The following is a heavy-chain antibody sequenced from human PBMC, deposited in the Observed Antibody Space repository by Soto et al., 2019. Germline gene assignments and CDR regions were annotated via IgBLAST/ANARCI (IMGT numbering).Heavy chain of an antibody. CDR3: AKGGDYDLWSGYPDY. J-gene: IGHJ4*02. CDR1: GFTFSSYA. D-gene: IGHD3-3*01. Sequence: VQLLESGGGLVQPGGSLRLSCAASGFTFSSYAMSWVRQAPGKGLEWVSAISGSGGSTYYADSVKGRFTISRYNSKITLYLQMNSLRAEDTAVYYCAKGGDYDLWSGYPDYWGQGTLVTVSS. V-gene: IGHV3-23*01. CDR2: ISGSGGST.